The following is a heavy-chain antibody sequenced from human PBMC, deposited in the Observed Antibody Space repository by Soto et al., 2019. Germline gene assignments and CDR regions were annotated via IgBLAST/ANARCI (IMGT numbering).Heavy chain of an antibody. CDR3: ARVGRLPYFDY. V-gene: IGHV3-30-3*01. Sequence: QVQLVESGGGVVQPGRSLRLSCAASGFTFSSYAMHWVRQAPSKGLEWVAVISYDGSNKYYADSVKGRFTISRDNSKNTLFLQMNSLRAEDTAVYYCARVGRLPYFDYWGQGTLVTVSS. CDR2: ISYDGSNK. D-gene: IGHD4-17*01. J-gene: IGHJ4*02. CDR1: GFTFSSYA.